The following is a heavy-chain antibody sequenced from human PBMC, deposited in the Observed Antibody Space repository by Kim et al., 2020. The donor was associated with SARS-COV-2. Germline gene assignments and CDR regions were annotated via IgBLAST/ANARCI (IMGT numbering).Heavy chain of an antibody. D-gene: IGHD1-26*01. CDR3: ARETSRGAYYFDY. V-gene: IGHV1-18*01. Sequence: YAQKLQGRVTMTTDTSTSTAYMELRSLRSDDTAVYYCARETSRGAYYFDYWGQGTLVTVSS. J-gene: IGHJ4*02.